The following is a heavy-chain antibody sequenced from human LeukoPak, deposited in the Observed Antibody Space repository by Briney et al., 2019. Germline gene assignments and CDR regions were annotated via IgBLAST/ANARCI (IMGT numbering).Heavy chain of an antibody. V-gene: IGHV3-15*01. CDR2: IKSKTDGGTT. D-gene: IGHD3-22*01. CDR1: GFTFSNAW. J-gene: IGHJ4*02. Sequence: GGSLRLSCAASGFTFSNAWMSWVRQAPGKGLEWVGRIKSKTDGGTTDYAAPVKGRFTISRDDSTNTLYLQMSSLKTEDTAVYYCITFSMIVVVITTWGQGTLVTVSS. CDR3: ITFSMIVVVITT.